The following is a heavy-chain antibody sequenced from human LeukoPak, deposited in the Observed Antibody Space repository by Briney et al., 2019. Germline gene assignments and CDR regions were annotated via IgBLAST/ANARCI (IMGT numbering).Heavy chain of an antibody. CDR2: INHSGST. Sequence: PSETLSLTCAVYGGSFSGYYWSWIRQPPGKGLEWIGEINHSGSTNYNPSLKSRVTISVDTSKNQFSLKLSSVTAADTAVYYCARERVVVNDAFDIWGQGTMVTVSS. V-gene: IGHV4-34*01. J-gene: IGHJ3*02. CDR1: GGSFSGYY. D-gene: IGHD2-15*01. CDR3: ARERVVVNDAFDI.